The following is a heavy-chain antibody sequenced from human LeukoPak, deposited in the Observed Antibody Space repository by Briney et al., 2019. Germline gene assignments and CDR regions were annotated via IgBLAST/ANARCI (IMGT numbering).Heavy chain of an antibody. CDR2: INWNGGST. J-gene: IGHJ4*02. Sequence: SGGSLRLSCAASGFTFDDYGMSWVRQAPGKGLEWVSGINWNGGSTGYADSVKGRFTISRDNAKNSLYLQMNSLRAEDTALYYCARVRRIYSSSWYYFDYWGQGTLVTVSS. CDR3: ARVRRIYSSSWYYFDY. CDR1: GFTFDDYG. V-gene: IGHV3-20*04. D-gene: IGHD6-13*01.